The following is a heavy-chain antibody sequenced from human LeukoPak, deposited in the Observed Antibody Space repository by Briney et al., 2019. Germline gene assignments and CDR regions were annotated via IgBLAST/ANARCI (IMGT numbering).Heavy chain of an antibody. J-gene: IGHJ6*03. D-gene: IGHD3-22*01. CDR1: GFTFSTYA. CDR3: AKDSSSYDWGYMDV. Sequence: GGSLRLSCAASGFTFSTYAMSWVRQAPGKGLEWVSLIGGSDGRTRYADSVKGRFTISRDNSRNTLYLEMNSLRAEDTAVYYCAKDSSSYDWGYMDVWGKGTTVTISS. CDR2: IGGSDGRT. V-gene: IGHV3-23*01.